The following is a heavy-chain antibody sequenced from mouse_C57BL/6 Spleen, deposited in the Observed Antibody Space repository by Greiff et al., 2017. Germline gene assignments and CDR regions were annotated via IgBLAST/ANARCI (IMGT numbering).Heavy chain of an antibody. CDR2: ISSGGSYT. V-gene: IGHV5-6*02. CDR3: ARLSITTVVAGFDY. D-gene: IGHD1-1*01. CDR1: GFTFSSYG. J-gene: IGHJ2*01. Sequence: EVNLVESGGDLVKPGGSLKLSCAASGFTFSSYGMSWVRQTPDKRLEWVATISSGGSYTYYPDSVKGRFTISRDNAKNTLYLQMSSLKSEDTAMYYCARLSITTVVAGFDYWGQGTTLTVSS.